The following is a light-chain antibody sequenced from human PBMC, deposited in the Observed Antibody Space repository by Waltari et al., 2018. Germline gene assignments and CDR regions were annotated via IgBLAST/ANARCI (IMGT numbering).Light chain of an antibody. J-gene: IGKJ4*01. V-gene: IGKV3-15*01. CDR3: QQYNNWPLT. CDR1: QSVSSD. Sequence: ETVMTQSPPTLSVSPGERATLPCRASQSVSSDLAWYHQKPGQAPRLLIYGASTRATGIPGRFSGSGSGTEFTLTISSLQSEDFAVYYCQQYNNWPLTFGGGTKVEI. CDR2: GAS.